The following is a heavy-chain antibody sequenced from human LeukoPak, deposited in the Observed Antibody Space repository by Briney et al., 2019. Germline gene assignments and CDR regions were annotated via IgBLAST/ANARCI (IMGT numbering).Heavy chain of an antibody. Sequence: SVKVSCKASGGTFSSYAVSWVRQAPGHGLEWMGGIIPIFGTANYAQKFQGRVTITADESTSTAYMELSSLRSEDTAVYYCARGVGATTHYFDCWGQGTLVTVSS. D-gene: IGHD1-26*01. J-gene: IGHJ4*02. CDR3: ARGVGATTHYFDC. CDR1: GGTFSSYA. V-gene: IGHV1-69*01. CDR2: IIPIFGTA.